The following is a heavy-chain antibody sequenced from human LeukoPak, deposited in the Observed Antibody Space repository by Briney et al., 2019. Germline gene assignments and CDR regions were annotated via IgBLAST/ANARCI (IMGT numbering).Heavy chain of an antibody. J-gene: IGHJ4*02. V-gene: IGHV3-23*01. Sequence: GSLRLSCVASGFTFSSYAMSWVRQAPGKGLEWVSAISGSGGSTYYADSVKGRFTISRDNSKNTLYLQMSSLRSEDTAVYYCARSQGGIAVAGTWSVWGQGTLVTVSS. D-gene: IGHD6-19*01. CDR1: GFTFSSYA. CDR3: ARSQGGIAVAGTWSV. CDR2: ISGSGGST.